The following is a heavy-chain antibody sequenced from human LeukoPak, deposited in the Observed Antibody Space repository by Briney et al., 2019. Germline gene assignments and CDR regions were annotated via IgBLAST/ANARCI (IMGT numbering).Heavy chain of an antibody. V-gene: IGHV4-39*07. CDR2: IYYSGST. CDR1: GGSISSDNYY. Sequence: SETLSLTCAVSGGSISSDNYYWGWIRQPPGRGLEFIGSIYYSGSTYYNPSLKSRVTISVDTSKNQFSLKLSSVTAADTAVYYCARDGRGLGFYYYYMDVWGKGTTVTVSS. J-gene: IGHJ6*03. CDR3: ARDGRGLGFYYYYMDV.